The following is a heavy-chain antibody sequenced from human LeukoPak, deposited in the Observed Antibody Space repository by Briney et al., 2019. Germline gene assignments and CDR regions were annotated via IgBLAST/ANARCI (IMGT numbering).Heavy chain of an antibody. CDR1: GYTFRIYG. D-gene: IGHD3-16*02. V-gene: IGHV1-18*01. CDR3: ARDGLGSWGSYRELDS. J-gene: IGHJ4*02. Sequence: ASVTVCCTASGYTFRIYGFSWVRQAPGQGLEWVGWVSTSNGNTKYAQNFQGRVTLTTETSTTTAYMELRDLRSDDTAVYYCARDGLGSWGSYRELDSWGQGTLVTVSS. CDR2: VSTSNGNT.